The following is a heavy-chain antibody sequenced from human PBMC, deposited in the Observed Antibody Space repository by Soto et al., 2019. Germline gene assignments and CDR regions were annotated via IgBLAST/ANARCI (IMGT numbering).Heavy chain of an antibody. CDR3: ARDLTSNLNCFDP. J-gene: IGHJ5*02. D-gene: IGHD3-10*01. Sequence: TLSLTCTVSGDSLINGGYYWSWIRQLPGKGLEWLGYIYHTGVTYYNPSLKSRLTMSIDTSKNQFSLKLSSVTAADTAVYYCARDLTSNLNCFDPWGQGTLVTVSS. V-gene: IGHV4-31*03. CDR1: GDSLINGGYY. CDR2: IYHTGVT.